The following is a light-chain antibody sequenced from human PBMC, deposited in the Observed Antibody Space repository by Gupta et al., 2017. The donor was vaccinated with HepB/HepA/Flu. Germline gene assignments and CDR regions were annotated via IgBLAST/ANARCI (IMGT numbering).Light chain of an antibody. CDR2: DVN. Sequence: QSALTQPASVSGSLGQSITISCTGTSSDVGAYDAVSWYQQYPGKAPKLLIYDVNSRPSGVSNRFSGSKSGNTASLTISGLQAEDETDYYCSSFSRTSTLVVFGGGTKLTVL. V-gene: IGLV2-14*03. CDR1: SSDVGAYDA. CDR3: SSFSRTSTLVV. J-gene: IGLJ2*01.